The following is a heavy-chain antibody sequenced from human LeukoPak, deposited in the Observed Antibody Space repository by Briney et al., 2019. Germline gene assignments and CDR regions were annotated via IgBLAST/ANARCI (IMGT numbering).Heavy chain of an antibody. J-gene: IGHJ4*02. Sequence: ASVKVSCKASGYIFTDNYMHWVRQTPGQGLGWIAWINPKTGATAYAQRFQGRITVTSDTSINTAYMDLSSLTSDDTAVFYCARDLTANIDSSYWGQGTLVTVSS. D-gene: IGHD4-11*01. V-gene: IGHV1-2*02. CDR1: GYIFTDNY. CDR2: INPKTGAT. CDR3: ARDLTANIDSSY.